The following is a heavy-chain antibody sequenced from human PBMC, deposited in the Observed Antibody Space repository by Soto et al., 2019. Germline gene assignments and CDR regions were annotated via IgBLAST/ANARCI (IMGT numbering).Heavy chain of an antibody. CDR3: ARSAKNSGWYWGEFDY. J-gene: IGHJ4*02. CDR1: GFTFSSYA. CDR2: ISGSGGST. V-gene: IGHV3-23*01. D-gene: IGHD6-19*01. Sequence: GGSLRLSCAASGFTFSSYAMSWVRQAPGKGLEWVSAISGSGGSTYYADSVKGRFTISRDNSKNTLYLQMNSLRAEDTAVYYCARSAKNSGWYWGEFDYWGQGTLVTVSS.